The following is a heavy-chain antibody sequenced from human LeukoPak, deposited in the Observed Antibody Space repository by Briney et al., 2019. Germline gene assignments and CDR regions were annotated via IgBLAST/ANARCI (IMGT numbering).Heavy chain of an antibody. D-gene: IGHD4/OR15-4a*01. J-gene: IGHJ4*02. CDR3: AKDGVLTRFDY. CDR1: GCSFSGYV. V-gene: IGHV3-43*02. CDR2: VSGDGGA. Sequence: PGGSLRLSCAASGCSFSGYVRRWVRQAPGKGLEWVSLVSGDGGAYYADSVKGRFTISRDNSKNSLYLQMNSLRTEDTALYYCAKDGVLTRFDYWGQGTLVIVSS.